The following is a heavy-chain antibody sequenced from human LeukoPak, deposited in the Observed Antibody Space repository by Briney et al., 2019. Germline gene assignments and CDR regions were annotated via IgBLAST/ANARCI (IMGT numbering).Heavy chain of an antibody. V-gene: IGHV3-7*01. Sequence: GGSLRLSCSASGFTFSNYYMTWVRQAPGKAREWVAFIKQDGSEKAYVDSVKGRFTISRDNAKNSLYLQMDSLRAEDTAIYYCVRGSPVWEIWGQGTLVTVSS. CDR3: VRGSPVWEI. CDR1: GFTFSNYY. D-gene: IGHD1-26*01. CDR2: IKQDGSEK. J-gene: IGHJ4*02.